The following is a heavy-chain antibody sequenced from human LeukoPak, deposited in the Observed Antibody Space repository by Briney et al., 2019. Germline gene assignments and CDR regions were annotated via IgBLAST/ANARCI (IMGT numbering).Heavy chain of an antibody. CDR3: VRGSNPTFLDSSGYPM. CDR2: INPNSGGT. Sequence: RASVKVSCKASGYTFTGYYMHWVRQAPGQGLEWMGWINPNSGGTNYAQKFQGRVTMTRDTSISTAYMELSRLRSDDTAVYFCVRGSNPTFLDSSGYPMWGQGTLVTVSS. CDR1: GYTFTGYY. D-gene: IGHD3-22*01. V-gene: IGHV1-2*02. J-gene: IGHJ4*02.